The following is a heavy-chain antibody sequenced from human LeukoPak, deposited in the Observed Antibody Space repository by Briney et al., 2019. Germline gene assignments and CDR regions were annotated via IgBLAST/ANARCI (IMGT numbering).Heavy chain of an antibody. Sequence: ASVKVSCKASGYPFTSYYINWVRQAPGQGLEWMGWINPNSGGTNYAQKFQGRVTMTRDTSISTAYMELSRLRSDDTAVYYCARDLVDIVATTFDYWGQGTLVTVSS. CDR2: INPNSGGT. CDR1: GYPFTSYY. J-gene: IGHJ4*02. D-gene: IGHD5-12*01. CDR3: ARDLVDIVATTFDY. V-gene: IGHV1-2*02.